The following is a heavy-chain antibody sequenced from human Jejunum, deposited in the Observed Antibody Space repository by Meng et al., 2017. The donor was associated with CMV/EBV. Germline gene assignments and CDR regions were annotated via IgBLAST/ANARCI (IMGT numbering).Heavy chain of an antibody. D-gene: IGHD3-16*01. J-gene: IGHJ5*02. CDR1: GYTFTSYN. CDR3: ARDSGGGVNWFDP. V-gene: IGHV1-46*01. CDR2: VDPGGGTT. Sequence: SGYTFTSYNMRWVQRAPGHEPEWVGMVDPGGGTTSYAQGFQGGITMTRDTSTNTVYMELSSLGSEDTAVYCCARDSGGGVNWFDPWGQGTLVTVSS.